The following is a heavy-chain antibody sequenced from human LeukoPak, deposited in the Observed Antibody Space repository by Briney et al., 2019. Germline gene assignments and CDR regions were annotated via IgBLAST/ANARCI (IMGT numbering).Heavy chain of an antibody. D-gene: IGHD6-19*01. CDR3: ARSVGSGRFDY. CDR1: GFTFSSYE. CDR2: ISYDA. Sequence: GGSLRLSCAASGFTFSSYEMNWVRQAPGKGLEWVAVISYDAYYADSVKGRFTISRDNSKNTLYLQMNSLRAEDTAVYFCARSVGSGRFDYWGQGTLVTVSS. V-gene: IGHV3-30*04. J-gene: IGHJ4*02.